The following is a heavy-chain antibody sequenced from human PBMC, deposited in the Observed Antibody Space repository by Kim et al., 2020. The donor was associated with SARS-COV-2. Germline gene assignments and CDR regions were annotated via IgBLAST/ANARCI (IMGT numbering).Heavy chain of an antibody. Sequence: SQTLSLTCSISGDTVSNNNAAWNWIRQSPSRGLEWLGRTYYRSKWYNDYAVSVKSRISCISDEFSTTCVGRAVSVTLVSTALYYCTRDDITTWNLNWGQG. J-gene: IGHJ4*02. CDR1: GDTVSNNNAA. CDR2: TYYRSKWYN. CDR3: TRDDITTWNLN. V-gene: IGHV6-1*01. D-gene: IGHD1-1*01.